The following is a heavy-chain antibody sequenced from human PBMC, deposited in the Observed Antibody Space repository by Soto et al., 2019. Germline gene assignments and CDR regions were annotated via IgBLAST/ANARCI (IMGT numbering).Heavy chain of an antibody. V-gene: IGHV3-33*01. J-gene: IGHJ6*02. CDR1: GFTFSSYG. CDR3: ARTLDSPLRLYYYYYYGMDV. D-gene: IGHD3-3*01. CDR2: IWYDGSNK. Sequence: HPGGSLRLSCAASGFTFSSYGMHWVRQAPGKGLEWVAVIWYDGSNKYYADSVKGRFTISRDNSKNTLYLQMNSLRAEDTAVYYCARTLDSPLRLYYYYYYGMDVWGQGTTVTVSS.